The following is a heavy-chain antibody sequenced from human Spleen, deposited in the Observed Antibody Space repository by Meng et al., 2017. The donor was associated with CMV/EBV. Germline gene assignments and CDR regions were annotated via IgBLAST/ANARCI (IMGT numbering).Heavy chain of an antibody. CDR1: GFTFSDFH. V-gene: IGHV3-11*01. CDR2: ISSSGGTI. Sequence: GGSLRLSCAASGFTFSDFHMTWIRQAPGWGLEWVSYISSSGGTISYADSVKGRFTISRDNARNSLYLQMNSLRAEDTAVYYCASEGYCSSTSCPSVGWFDPWGQGTLVTVSS. CDR3: ASEGYCSSTSCPSVGWFDP. J-gene: IGHJ5*02. D-gene: IGHD2-2*01.